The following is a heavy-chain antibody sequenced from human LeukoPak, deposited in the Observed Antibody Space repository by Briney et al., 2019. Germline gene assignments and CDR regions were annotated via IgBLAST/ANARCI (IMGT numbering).Heavy chain of an antibody. J-gene: IGHJ3*02. V-gene: IGHV4-30-2*01. CDR3: ARAAPPHYYGSGSYHDAFDI. D-gene: IGHD3-10*01. CDR1: GGSISSGGYY. CDR2: IYHSGST. Sequence: SQTLSLTCTVSGGSISSGGYYWSWIRQPPGKGLEWIGEIYHSGSTNYNPSLKSRVTISVDKSKNQFSLKLSSVTAADTAVYYCARAAPPHYYGSGSYHDAFDIWGQGTMVTVSS.